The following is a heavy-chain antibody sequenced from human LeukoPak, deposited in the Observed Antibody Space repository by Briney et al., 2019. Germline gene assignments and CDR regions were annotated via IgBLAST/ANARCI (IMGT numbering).Heavy chain of an antibody. Sequence: GGSLRLSCAASGFTFSSYAMSWVRQAPGKGLEWVSAISGSGGSTYYADSVKGRFTISRDNSKNTLYLQMNSLRAEDTAVYYCAKEYRGRGVVIMNYYYYMDVWGKGTAVTVSS. CDR1: GFTFSSYA. CDR2: ISGSGGST. J-gene: IGHJ6*03. D-gene: IGHD3-3*01. V-gene: IGHV3-23*01. CDR3: AKEYRGRGVVIMNYYYYMDV.